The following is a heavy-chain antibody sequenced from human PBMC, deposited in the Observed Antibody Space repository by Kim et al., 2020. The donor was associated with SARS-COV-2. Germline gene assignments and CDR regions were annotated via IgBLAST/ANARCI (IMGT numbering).Heavy chain of an antibody. CDR1: GFTFSSYS. J-gene: IGHJ6*02. V-gene: IGHV3-21*01. CDR3: ARDPGYYYYGMDV. CDR2: ISSSSSYI. Sequence: GGSLRLSCAASGFTFSSYSMNWVRQAPGKGLEWVSSISSSSSYIYYAYSVKGRFTISRDNAKNSLYLQMNSLRAEDTAVYYCARDPGYYYYGMDVWGQGTTVTVSS.